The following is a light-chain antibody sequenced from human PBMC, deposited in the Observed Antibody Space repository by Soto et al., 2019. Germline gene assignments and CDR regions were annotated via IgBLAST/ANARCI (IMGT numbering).Light chain of an antibody. V-gene: IGKV1-5*03. CDR3: QQYNPYSPWT. CDR2: KAS. Sequence: DIQMTQSPPTLSASVGDRVTISCRASQSITGWLAWFQQKPGKAPKLLISKASKLESGVPSRFSGSGSGTDFTLTISGLQPDDFATYYCQQYNPYSPWTVGQRTKVEIK. CDR1: QSITGW. J-gene: IGKJ1*01.